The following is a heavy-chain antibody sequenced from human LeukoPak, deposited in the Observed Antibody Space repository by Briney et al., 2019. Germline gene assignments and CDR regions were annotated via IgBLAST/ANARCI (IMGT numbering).Heavy chain of an antibody. CDR1: GFTFSSYA. CDR3: ARTREQWQVLDY. CDR2: ISGSDGST. D-gene: IGHD6-19*01. Sequence: GGSLRLSCAASGFTFSSYAMSWVRQAPGKGLEWVSAISGSDGSTYYADSVKGRFTISRDNSKNMVFLQMNSLTAEDTALYYCARTREQWQVLDYWGQGTLVTVSS. J-gene: IGHJ4*02. V-gene: IGHV3-23*01.